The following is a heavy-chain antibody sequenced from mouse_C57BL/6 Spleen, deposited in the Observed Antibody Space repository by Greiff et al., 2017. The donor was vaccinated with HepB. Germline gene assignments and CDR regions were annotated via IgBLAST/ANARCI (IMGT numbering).Heavy chain of an antibody. Sequence: VQLQQSGAELVKPGASVKMSCKASGYTFTSYWITWVKQRPGQGLEWIGDIYPGSGSTNYNEKFKSKATLTVDTSSSTAYMQLSSLTSEDSAVYYCARWGTAQAMDYWGQGTSVTVSS. D-gene: IGHD3-2*02. J-gene: IGHJ4*01. CDR2: IYPGSGST. CDR1: GYTFTSYW. V-gene: IGHV1-55*01. CDR3: ARWGTAQAMDY.